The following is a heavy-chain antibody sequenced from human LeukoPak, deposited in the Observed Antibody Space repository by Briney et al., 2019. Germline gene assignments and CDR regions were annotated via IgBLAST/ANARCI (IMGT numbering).Heavy chain of an antibody. Sequence: AGRSLRLSCAASGFTFDDYAMHWVRQAPGKGLEWVSGISWNSGSIGYADSVKGRFTISRDNAKNSLYLQMNSLRAEDTALYYCAKDIIGGWYYWYFDLWGRGTLVTISS. D-gene: IGHD6-19*01. J-gene: IGHJ2*01. CDR2: ISWNSGSI. V-gene: IGHV3-9*01. CDR3: AKDIIGGWYYWYFDL. CDR1: GFTFDDYA.